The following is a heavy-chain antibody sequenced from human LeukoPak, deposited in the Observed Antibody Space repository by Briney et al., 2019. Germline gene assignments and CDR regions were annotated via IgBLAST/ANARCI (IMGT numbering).Heavy chain of an antibody. CDR2: IYYSGST. V-gene: IGHV4-30-4*08. CDR3: ASRSREYYYMDV. D-gene: IGHD2-2*01. CDR1: GGSISSGDYY. J-gene: IGHJ6*03. Sequence: SQTLSLTCTVSGGSISSGDYYWSWIRQPPGKGLEWIGYIYYSGSTYYSPSLKSRIIISVDTSKNQFSLNLSSVIAADTAVYYCASRSREYYYMDVWGKGTTVTVSS.